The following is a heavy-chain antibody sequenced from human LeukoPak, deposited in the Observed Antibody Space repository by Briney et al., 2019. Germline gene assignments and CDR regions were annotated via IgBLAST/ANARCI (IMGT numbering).Heavy chain of an antibody. CDR2: ISWNSGSI. CDR3: AKDPGGGPGSYGDY. V-gene: IGHV3-9*01. D-gene: IGHD3-10*01. J-gene: IGHJ4*02. Sequence: PGGSLRLSCAASGFTFDDYAMHWVRQAPGKGLEWVSGISWNSGSIGYADSVKGRFTISRDNAKNSLYLQMNSLRAEDTALYYCAKDPGGGPGSYGDYWGQGTLVTVSS. CDR1: GFTFDDYA.